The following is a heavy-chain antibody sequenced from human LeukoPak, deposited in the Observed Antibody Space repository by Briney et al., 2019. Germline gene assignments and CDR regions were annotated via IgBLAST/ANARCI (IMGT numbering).Heavy chain of an antibody. CDR1: GFSFSLYS. CDR3: TREGGVGS. D-gene: IGHD3-16*01. J-gene: IGHJ5*01. Sequence: GGSLRLSCVASGFSFSLYSMNWVRQAPGKGLEWVSTISGDSSGNYIDYADSVKGRFTISRDNAKNSVFLQMNGLRDDDTAVYYCTREGGVGSWGQGSLVSVSS. CDR2: ISGDSSGNYI. V-gene: IGHV3-21*01.